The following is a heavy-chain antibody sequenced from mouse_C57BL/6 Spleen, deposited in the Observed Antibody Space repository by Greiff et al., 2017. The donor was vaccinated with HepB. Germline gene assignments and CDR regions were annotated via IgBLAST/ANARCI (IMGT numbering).Heavy chain of an antibody. CDR1: GFTFSSYA. J-gene: IGHJ3*01. Sequence: EVQVVESGGGLVKPGGSLKLSCAASGFTFSSYAMSWVRQTPEKRLEWVATISDGGSYTYYPDNVKGRFTISRDNAKNNLYLQMSHLKSEDTAMYYCARDHDFGLFAYWGQGTLVTVSA. CDR3: ARDHDFGLFAY. V-gene: IGHV5-4*01. CDR2: ISDGGSYT. D-gene: IGHD2-4*01.